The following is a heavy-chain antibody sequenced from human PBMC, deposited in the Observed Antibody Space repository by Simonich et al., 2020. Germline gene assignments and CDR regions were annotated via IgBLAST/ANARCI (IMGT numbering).Heavy chain of an antibody. V-gene: IGHV4-34*01. CDR3: ARGKGWKNAFDI. CDR2: IKHSAST. Sequence: QVQLQQWGAGLLKPSETLSLTCAVDGGSFSGYYMSWIRRPPGKGLEWIGEIKHSASTHYNPSLKSRGAISVDTSKNQFSLKLSSVTAGVTAVYYCARGKGWKNAFDIWGQGTMVTVSS. D-gene: IGHD1-1*01. CDR1: GGSFSGYY. J-gene: IGHJ3*02.